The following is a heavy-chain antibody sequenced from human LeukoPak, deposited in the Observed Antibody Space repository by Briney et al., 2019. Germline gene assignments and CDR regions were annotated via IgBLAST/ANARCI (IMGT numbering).Heavy chain of an antibody. CDR3: TRWSWGIAARPHDY. CDR2: IRSKAYGGTT. V-gene: IGHV3-49*04. D-gene: IGHD6-6*01. Sequence: GGSLRLSCTASGFTFGDYAMSWVRQAPGKGLEWVGFIRSKAYGGTTEYAASVKGRFTISRDDSKSIAYLQMNSLKTEDTAVYYCTRWSWGIAARPHDYWGQGTLVTVSS. CDR1: GFTFGDYA. J-gene: IGHJ4*02.